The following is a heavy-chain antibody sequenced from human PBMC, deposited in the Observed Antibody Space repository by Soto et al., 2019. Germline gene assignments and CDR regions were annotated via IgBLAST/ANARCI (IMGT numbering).Heavy chain of an antibody. D-gene: IGHD6-19*01. Sequence: PGGSLRLSCAASGFTFSSYGMHWVRQAPGKGLEWVAVISYDGSNKYYADSVKGRFTISRDNSKNTLYLQMNSLRAEDTAVYYCAKDKWDDQWLVLFGAFDIWGQGTMVTVSS. CDR1: GFTFSSYG. J-gene: IGHJ3*02. V-gene: IGHV3-30*18. CDR2: ISYDGSNK. CDR3: AKDKWDDQWLVLFGAFDI.